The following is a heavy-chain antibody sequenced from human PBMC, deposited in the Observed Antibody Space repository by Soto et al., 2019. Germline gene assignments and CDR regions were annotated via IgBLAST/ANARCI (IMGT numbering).Heavy chain of an antibody. V-gene: IGHV3-23*01. J-gene: IGHJ4*02. CDR2: SSATGTGT. Sequence: DVQLSESGGGLVQPGGSLRLSCAASGFTFTSYAMTWVRQAPGKGLEWLPFSSATGTGTYYADSVKGRFTISRDNSKNALYLQMNSLRDEDTAVYYCAKDRRAGGNSGFYSEYWGQGTLVIVSS. D-gene: IGHD2-21*01. CDR1: GFTFTSYA. CDR3: AKDRRAGGNSGFYSEY.